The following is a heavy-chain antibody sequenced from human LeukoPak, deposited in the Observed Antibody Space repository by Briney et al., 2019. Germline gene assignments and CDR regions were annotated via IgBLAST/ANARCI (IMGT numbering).Heavy chain of an antibody. CDR1: GGSISSYY. CDR3: ARTRLCSSTSCYADY. V-gene: IGHV4-59*01. CDR2: IYYSGST. D-gene: IGHD2-2*01. J-gene: IGHJ4*02. Sequence: SETLSLTCTVSGGSISSYYWSWIRQPPGKGLEWIGYIYYSGSTNYNPSLKSRVTISVDTSKIQFSLKLSSVTAADTAVYYCARTRLCSSTSCYADYWGQGTLVTVSS.